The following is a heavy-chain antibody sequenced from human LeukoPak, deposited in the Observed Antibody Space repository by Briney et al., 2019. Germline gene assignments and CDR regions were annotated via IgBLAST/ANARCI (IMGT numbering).Heavy chain of an antibody. CDR2: IYYSGST. J-gene: IGHJ5*02. Sequence: PSETLSLTCTVSGGSISSGDYYWSWIRQPPGKGLEWIGYIYYSGSTYYNPSLKSRVTISVDTSKNQFSLKLSSVTAADTAVYYCARVVPAAHIIDPWGQGTLATVSP. CDR3: ARVVPAAHIIDP. V-gene: IGHV4-30-4*01. CDR1: GGSISSGDYY. D-gene: IGHD2-2*01.